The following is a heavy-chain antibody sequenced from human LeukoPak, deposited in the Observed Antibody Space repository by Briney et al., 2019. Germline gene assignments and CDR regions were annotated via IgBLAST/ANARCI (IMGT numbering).Heavy chain of an antibody. V-gene: IGHV3-66*01. CDR3: VNSVMVRGVIRPY. D-gene: IGHD3-10*01. CDR2: IYSIGST. J-gene: IGHJ4*02. CDR1: GFTVSSNY. Sequence: PGGSLRLSCVASGFTVSSNYMSWVRQAPGKGLEWVPVIYSIGSTYYADSVRGRFTISRDNSQNTLYLQMNSLRGEDTAVYYCVNSVMVRGVIRPYWGQGTLVTVSS.